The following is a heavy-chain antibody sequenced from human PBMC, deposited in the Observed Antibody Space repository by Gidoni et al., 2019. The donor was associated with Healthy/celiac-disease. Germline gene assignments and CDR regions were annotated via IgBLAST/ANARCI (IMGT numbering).Heavy chain of an antibody. V-gene: IGHV2-5*01. Sequence: QITLKESGPTLVKPTQTLTLTCTFSGFSLSTSGVGVGWIRQPPGKALEWLALIYWNDDKRYSPSLKSRLTITKDTSKNQVVLTMTNMDPVDTATYYCAHRLGYCSSTSCKNNWFDPWGQGTLVTVSS. CDR2: IYWNDDK. J-gene: IGHJ5*02. CDR1: GFSLSTSGVG. D-gene: IGHD2-2*01. CDR3: AHRLGYCSSTSCKNNWFDP.